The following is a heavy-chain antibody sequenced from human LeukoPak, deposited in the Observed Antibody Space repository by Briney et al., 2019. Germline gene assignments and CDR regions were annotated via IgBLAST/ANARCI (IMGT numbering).Heavy chain of an antibody. J-gene: IGHJ3*02. V-gene: IGHV3-30*02. D-gene: IGHD3-22*01. Sequence: GGSLRLSCAASGFTFSSYGMHWVRQAPGKGLEWVALIRYEGSNQYYADSVKGRFTISGDNSKNTLYLQMNSLRAEDTAVYYCARAYYYDSSGYPDDAFDIWGQGTMVTVSS. CDR3: ARAYYYDSSGYPDDAFDI. CDR1: GFTFSSYG. CDR2: IRYEGSNQ.